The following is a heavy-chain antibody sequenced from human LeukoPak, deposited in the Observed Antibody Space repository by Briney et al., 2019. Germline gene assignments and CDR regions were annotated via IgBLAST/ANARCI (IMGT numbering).Heavy chain of an antibody. Sequence: SETLSLTCTVSGGSISSFYWSWIRQPPGKGLEWIGYIHTSGDTSYNPSLKSRVTISVDSSKKQFSLKLGSVTAADTAVYYCATSPKVTYFDYWGQGALVTVSS. V-gene: IGHV4-4*09. CDR3: ATSPKVTYFDY. CDR1: GGSISSFY. J-gene: IGHJ4*02. CDR2: IHTSGDT.